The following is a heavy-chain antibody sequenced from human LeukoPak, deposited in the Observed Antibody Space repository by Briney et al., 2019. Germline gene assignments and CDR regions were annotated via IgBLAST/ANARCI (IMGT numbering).Heavy chain of an antibody. CDR3: AREKLPYNWFDP. CDR1: GFTFTASW. CDR2: IKQDGSEK. V-gene: IGHV3-7*01. J-gene: IGHJ5*02. Sequence: GGSLRLSCAASGFTFTASWMSWVRQAPGKGLEWVANIKQDGSEKYYVDSVKGRFTISRDNAKNSLYLQMNSLRAEDTAVYYCAREKLPYNWFDPWGQGTLVTVSS. D-gene: IGHD1-7*01.